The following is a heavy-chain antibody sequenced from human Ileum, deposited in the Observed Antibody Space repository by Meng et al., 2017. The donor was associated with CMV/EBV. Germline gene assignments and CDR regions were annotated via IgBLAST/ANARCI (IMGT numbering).Heavy chain of an antibody. D-gene: IGHD3-9*01. CDR3: ATDWDLNY. CDR1: VYTVSRNSFL. CDR2: TFYKSTYYN. V-gene: IGHV6-1*01. J-gene: IGHJ4*02. Sequence: QLQLRQPGPGLLTTSQTLLLPSAVSVYTVSRNSFLCTWIRQSPSRGLEWLGRTFYKSTYYNDYAVSVKSRIIINADTSNNQLSLQLNSVTPDDTAVYYRATDWDLNYWGQGILVTVSS.